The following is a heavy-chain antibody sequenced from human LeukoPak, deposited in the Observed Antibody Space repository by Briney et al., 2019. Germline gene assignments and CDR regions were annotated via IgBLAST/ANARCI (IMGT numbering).Heavy chain of an antibody. D-gene: IGHD1-26*01. J-gene: IGHJ4*02. Sequence: GGSLRLSCAASGFTFSSYAMTWVRQAPGKGLEWVSAISSSGGNAYYADSVKGRFTISRDNSKNTLYLQMNSLRAEDTAVYYCARELGATTDWGQGTLVTVSS. CDR1: GFTFSSYA. V-gene: IGHV3-23*01. CDR2: ISSSGGNA. CDR3: ARELGATTD.